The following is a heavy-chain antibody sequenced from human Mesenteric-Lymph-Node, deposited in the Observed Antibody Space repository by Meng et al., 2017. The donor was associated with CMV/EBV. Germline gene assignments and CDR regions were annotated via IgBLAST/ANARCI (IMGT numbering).Heavy chain of an antibody. CDR1: GGSISHYY. V-gene: IGHV4-59*01. CDR2: IHDSGST. Sequence: SETLSLTCTVSGGSISHYYWNWIRQPPGKGLEWLGCIHDSGSTNYNPSLESRVTISVDTSKNQFSLKLSSVTAADTAVYYCVKGGATMIAYYGMDVWGQGTTVTVSS. D-gene: IGHD3-22*01. J-gene: IGHJ6*02. CDR3: VKGGATMIAYYGMDV.